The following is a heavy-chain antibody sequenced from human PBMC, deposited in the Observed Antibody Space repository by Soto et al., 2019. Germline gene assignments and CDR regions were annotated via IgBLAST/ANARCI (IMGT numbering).Heavy chain of an antibody. CDR2: IYWDDDK. Sequence: QITLKESGPTLVKPTQTLTLTCTFSGFSLSSTRMAVGWIRQPPGKALEWLALIYWDDDKRYSPFLKSRLTTTKDTPNTQVVLTRSNMDPVDTARYYCAHIVVAGLGYDFDYWGQGTLVTVSS. D-gene: IGHD6-19*01. V-gene: IGHV2-5*02. CDR3: AHIVVAGLGYDFDY. J-gene: IGHJ4*02. CDR1: GFSLSSTRMA.